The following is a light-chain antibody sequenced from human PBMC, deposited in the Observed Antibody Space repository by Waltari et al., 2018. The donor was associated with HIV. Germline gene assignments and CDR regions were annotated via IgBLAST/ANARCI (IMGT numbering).Light chain of an antibody. CDR3: QVWEPTSDHVV. CDR1: NIGMKT. J-gene: IGLJ2*01. CDR2: DDS. V-gene: IGLV3-21*03. Sequence: SYVLTQETSVSVAPGKTARIPCVGNNIGMKTVHWYQRKPGQAPVRVMYDDSNRPSGIPERFSGPNSGNTATLTINRVEVGDEADYYCQVWEPTSDHVVFGGGSRLIVL.